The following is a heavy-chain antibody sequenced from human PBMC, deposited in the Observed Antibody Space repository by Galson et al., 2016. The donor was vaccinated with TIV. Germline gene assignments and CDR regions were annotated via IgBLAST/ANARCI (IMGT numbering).Heavy chain of an antibody. CDR2: ISAGGSRT. D-gene: IGHD3-22*01. V-gene: IGHV3-23*01. CDR1: GFTFSSFA. CDR3: AKMDSSGFDYVRRFDF. Sequence: SLRLSCAASGFTFSSFAMTWVRQAPGKGLEWVSRISAGGSRTDYADSVKGRFTISRDNPQNTLYLQMSSLRADDTAVYFCAKMDSSGFDYVRRFDFWGQGTLATVSS. J-gene: IGHJ4*02.